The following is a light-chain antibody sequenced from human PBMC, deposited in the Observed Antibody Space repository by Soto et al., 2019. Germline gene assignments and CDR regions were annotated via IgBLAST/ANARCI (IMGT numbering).Light chain of an antibody. CDR1: QSLVYSDGIAY. CDR2: KAS. Sequence: VVLPPSPLSLPVTLGQPASISCRSSQSLVYSDGIAYLSWFQQRPGQSPRRLIYKASNRDSGVPDRFSGSGSGTEFTLDINRVEAEDVGIDYCMQGTRWPPTFGRGTRVEVK. CDR3: MQGTRWPPT. J-gene: IGKJ1*01. V-gene: IGKV2-30*01.